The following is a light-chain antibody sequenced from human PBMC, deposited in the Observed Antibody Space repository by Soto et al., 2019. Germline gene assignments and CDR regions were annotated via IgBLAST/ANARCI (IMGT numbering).Light chain of an antibody. CDR3: AAWDDSLNGLV. Sequence: QSVLTQPPSASGTPGQRVTISCSGSSSNIGSNTVNWYQQLPGTAPKLLIYNNNQRPSGGPDRFSGSKSGTSASLAISGLQSEDEADYYCAAWDDSLNGLVFGTGTKLTVL. CDR2: NNN. CDR1: SSNIGSNT. J-gene: IGLJ1*01. V-gene: IGLV1-44*01.